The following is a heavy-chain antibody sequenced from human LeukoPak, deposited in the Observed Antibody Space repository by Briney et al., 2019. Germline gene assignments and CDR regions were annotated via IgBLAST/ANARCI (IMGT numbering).Heavy chain of an antibody. J-gene: IGHJ3*02. D-gene: IGHD2-2*01. CDR2: IYYSGST. CDR3: GRGVVVNTLDALDI. CDR1: GGSISSYF. V-gene: IGHV4-59*08. Sequence: SETLSLTCTVSGGSISSYFWSWIRQPPGKGLEWIGYIYYSGSTNYNPSLKSRVTISVDTSKSQFSLHLSSVTAADTAVYYCGRGVVVNTLDALDIWAKGEMVTVFS.